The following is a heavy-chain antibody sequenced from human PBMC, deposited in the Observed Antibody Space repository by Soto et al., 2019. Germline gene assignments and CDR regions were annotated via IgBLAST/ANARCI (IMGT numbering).Heavy chain of an antibody. D-gene: IGHD6-6*01. V-gene: IGHV3-53*01. Sequence: GGSLRLSCAASGFTVSSDYMSWVRQAPGKGLEWVSVIYSGGSTYYADSVKGRFTISRDNSKNTLYLQMNSLRAEDTAAYYCEKTLAAPDAFDLWGQGTMVTVSS. J-gene: IGHJ3*01. CDR1: GFTVSSDY. CDR2: IYSGGST. CDR3: EKTLAAPDAFDL.